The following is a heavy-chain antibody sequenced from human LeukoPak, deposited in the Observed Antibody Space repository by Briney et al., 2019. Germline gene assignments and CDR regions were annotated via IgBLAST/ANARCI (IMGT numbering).Heavy chain of an antibody. CDR3: AREGGMAAAGPLGYFDY. Sequence: VASVKVSCKASGYTFTGYYMHWVRQAPGQGLEWMGIINPSGGSTSYAQKFQGRVTMTRDTSTSTVYMELSSLRSEDTAVYYCAREGGMAAAGPLGYFDYWGQGTLVTVSS. CDR1: GYTFTGYY. J-gene: IGHJ4*02. CDR2: INPSGGST. D-gene: IGHD6-13*01. V-gene: IGHV1-46*01.